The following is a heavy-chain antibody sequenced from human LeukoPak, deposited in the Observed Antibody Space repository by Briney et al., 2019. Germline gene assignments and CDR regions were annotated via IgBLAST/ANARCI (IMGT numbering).Heavy chain of an antibody. CDR2: INPNSGGT. J-gene: IGHJ5*02. V-gene: IGHV1-2*02. D-gene: IGHD3-3*01. Sequence: ASVKVSCKASGYTFTGYYMHWVRQAPGQGLEWMGWINPNSGGTNYAQKFQGRVTMTRGTSISTAYMELSRLRSDDTAVYYCARDGYTIFGVNNWFDPWGQGTLVTVSS. CDR1: GYTFTGYY. CDR3: ARDGYTIFGVNNWFDP.